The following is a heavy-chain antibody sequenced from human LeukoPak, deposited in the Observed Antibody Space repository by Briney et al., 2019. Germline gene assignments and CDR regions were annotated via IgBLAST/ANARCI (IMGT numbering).Heavy chain of an antibody. CDR2: ISGSGGST. D-gene: IGHD3/OR15-3a*01. Sequence: GGSLRLSCAASGFTFSSYAMGWVRQAPGKGLEWVSAISGSGGSTYYADSVKGRFTISRDNSKNTLYLQMNSLRAEDTAVYYCAKAGGSVVGPLDYWGQGTLVTVSS. CDR3: AKAGGSVVGPLDY. V-gene: IGHV3-23*01. J-gene: IGHJ4*02. CDR1: GFTFSSYA.